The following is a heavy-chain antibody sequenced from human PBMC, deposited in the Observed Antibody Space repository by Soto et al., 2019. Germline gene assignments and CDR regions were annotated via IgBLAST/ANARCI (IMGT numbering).Heavy chain of an antibody. D-gene: IGHD3-9*01. J-gene: IGHJ3*02. Sequence: GGSLRLSCAASGFTFSSYDMHWVRQATGKGLEWVSAIGTAGDTYYPGSVKGRFTISRDNSKNTLYLQMNSLRAEDTAVYYCAKDLVRYFDWSDDAFDIWGQGTMVTVSS. V-gene: IGHV3-13*01. CDR1: GFTFSSYD. CDR3: AKDLVRYFDWSDDAFDI. CDR2: IGTAGDT.